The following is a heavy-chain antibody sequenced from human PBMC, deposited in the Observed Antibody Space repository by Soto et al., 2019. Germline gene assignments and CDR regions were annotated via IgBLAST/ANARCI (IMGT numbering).Heavy chain of an antibody. D-gene: IGHD3-3*01. Sequence: ASVKVSCKASGYTFTSHGISWVRQAPGQGLEWKGWISAYNGDTNYAQKLQGRVTMTTDTSTSTAYMELRSLRSDDTAVYYCARDDFIGNHVLRFLEWSPLDVWGKGTTVTVSS. V-gene: IGHV1-18*01. CDR1: GYTFTSHG. CDR2: ISAYNGDT. CDR3: ARDDFIGNHVLRFLEWSPLDV. J-gene: IGHJ6*04.